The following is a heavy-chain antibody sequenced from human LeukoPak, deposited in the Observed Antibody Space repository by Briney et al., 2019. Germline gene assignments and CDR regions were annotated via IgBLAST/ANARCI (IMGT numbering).Heavy chain of an antibody. V-gene: IGHV4-59*01. Sequence: NPSETLSLTCTVSGDSISSYYWSWIRQPPGKGLEWIGYIYYSGSTNYNPALKSGVAISVDTSKNQFSLKLSSVTAADTAVYYCARSSGNYGDYENRGAFDIWGQGTMVTVSS. CDR2: IYYSGST. CDR1: GDSISSYY. D-gene: IGHD4-17*01. J-gene: IGHJ3*02. CDR3: ARSSGNYGDYENRGAFDI.